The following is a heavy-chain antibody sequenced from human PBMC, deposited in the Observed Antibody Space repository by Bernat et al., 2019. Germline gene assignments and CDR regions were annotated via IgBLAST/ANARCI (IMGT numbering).Heavy chain of an antibody. J-gene: IGHJ6*03. Sequence: QLQLQESGPGLVKPSETLSLTCTVSGGSISSSSYYWGWIRQPPGKGLEWTGSIYYSGSTYYNPSLKSRVTISVDTSKNQFSLKLSSVTAADTAVYYCARLGAHCSGGSCYSGYYYYMDVWGKGTTVTVSS. CDR3: ARLGAHCSGGSCYSGYYYYMDV. CDR2: IYYSGST. CDR1: GGSISSSSYY. D-gene: IGHD2-15*01. V-gene: IGHV4-39*01.